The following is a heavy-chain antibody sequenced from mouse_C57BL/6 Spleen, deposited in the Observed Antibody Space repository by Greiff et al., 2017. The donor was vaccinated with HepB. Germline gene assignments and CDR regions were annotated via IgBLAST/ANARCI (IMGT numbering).Heavy chain of an antibody. CDR2: ISDGGSYT. CDR3: ARALRYFDV. CDR1: GFTFSSYA. Sequence: EVKVVESGGGLVKPGGSLKLSCAASGFTFSSYAMSWVRQTPEKRLEWVATISDGGSYTYYPDNVKGRFTISRDNAKNNLYLQMSHLKSEDTAMYYCARALRYFDVWGTGTTVTVSS. V-gene: IGHV5-4*03. J-gene: IGHJ1*03.